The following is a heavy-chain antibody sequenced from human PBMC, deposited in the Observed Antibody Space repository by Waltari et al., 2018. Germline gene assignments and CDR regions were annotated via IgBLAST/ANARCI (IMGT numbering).Heavy chain of an antibody. CDR3: ARVQGDGYNP. J-gene: IGHJ4*02. CDR2: IIAIFGTA. Sequence: QVQLVQSGAEGKKPVSSVTVSCKGPGGTFSSYDLSWVREAPGQGVGWMGRIIAIFGTANYAQKFQGRGTSTADESTSTAYMELSSLRSENTAVYYCARVQGDGYNPWGQGTLVTVSS. CDR1: GGTFSSYD. V-gene: IGHV1-69*15. D-gene: IGHD5-12*01.